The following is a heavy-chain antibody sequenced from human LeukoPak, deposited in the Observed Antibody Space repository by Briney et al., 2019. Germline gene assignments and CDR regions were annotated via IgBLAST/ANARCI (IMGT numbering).Heavy chain of an antibody. V-gene: IGHV3-30*02. D-gene: IGHD3-3*01. J-gene: IGHJ4*02. CDR3: AKEPNHYDFWSGYIDY. Sequence: PGGSLRLSCAASGFTFSSYGMHWVRQAPGKGLEWVAFIRYDGSNKYYADSVKGRFTISRDNSKNTLYLQMNSLRAEDTAVYYCAKEPNHYDFWSGYIDYCGQGTLVTVSS. CDR2: IRYDGSNK. CDR1: GFTFSSYG.